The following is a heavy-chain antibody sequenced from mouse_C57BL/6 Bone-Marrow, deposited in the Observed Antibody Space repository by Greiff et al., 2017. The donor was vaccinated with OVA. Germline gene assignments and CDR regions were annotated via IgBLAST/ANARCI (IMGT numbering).Heavy chain of an antibody. CDR1: GYTFTSYG. D-gene: IGHD6-5*01. CDR3: ASSLLAY. J-gene: IGHJ3*01. V-gene: IGHV1-58*01. Sequence: VHVKQSGAELVRPGSSVKMSCKTSGYTFTSYGINWVKQRPGQGLEWIGYIYIGNGYTEYSEKFKGKATLTSDTSSSTAYMQLSSLTSEDSAIYFCASSLLAYWGEGSLVTVSA. CDR2: IYIGNGYT.